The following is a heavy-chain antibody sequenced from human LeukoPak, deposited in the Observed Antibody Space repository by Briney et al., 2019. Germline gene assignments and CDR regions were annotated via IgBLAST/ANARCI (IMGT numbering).Heavy chain of an antibody. CDR3: ATLPTAVTSTYYYGMDV. Sequence: PGGSLRLSCAASGFTFSSYSMNWVRQAPGKGLEWVSYISSSSSTIYYADSVKGRFTISRDNAKNSLYLQMNSLRSEDTAVYYCATLPTAVTSTYYYGMDVWGQGTVVTVSS. D-gene: IGHD3-10*01. V-gene: IGHV3-48*01. CDR2: ISSSSSTI. CDR1: GFTFSSYS. J-gene: IGHJ6*02.